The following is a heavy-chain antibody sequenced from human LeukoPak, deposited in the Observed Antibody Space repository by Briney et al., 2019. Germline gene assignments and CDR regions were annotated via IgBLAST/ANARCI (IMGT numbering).Heavy chain of an antibody. J-gene: IGHJ6*04. CDR1: GFTFNDYA. CDR2: ISWNSDNI. V-gene: IGHV3-9*01. CDR3: AKDIVLDV. D-gene: IGHD2-21*01. Sequence: GGSLRLSCAASGFTFNDYAMHWVRQAPGKGLEWVSGISWNSDNIGYADSVKGRFTISRDNAKNSLYLQMNSLRAEDTALYYCAKDIVLDVWGKGTTVTVSS.